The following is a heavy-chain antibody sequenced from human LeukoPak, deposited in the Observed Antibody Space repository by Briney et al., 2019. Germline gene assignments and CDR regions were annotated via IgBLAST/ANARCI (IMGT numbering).Heavy chain of an antibody. CDR2: ISWNSGSI. CDR1: GFTFDDYA. CDR3: AKGYYYGSGSYSSYYFDY. Sequence: GGSLRLSCAASGFTFDDYAMHWVRQAPGKGLEWVSGISWNSGSIGYADSVKGRFTISRDNAKNSLYLQMNSLRAEDMALYYCAKGYYYGSGSYSSYYFDYWGQGTLVTVSS. J-gene: IGHJ4*02. D-gene: IGHD3-10*01. V-gene: IGHV3-9*03.